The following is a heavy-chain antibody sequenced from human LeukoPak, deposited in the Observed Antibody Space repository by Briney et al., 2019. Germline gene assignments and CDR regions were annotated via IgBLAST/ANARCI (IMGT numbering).Heavy chain of an antibody. CDR3: ARDPGRGMDV. CDR2: INQDGSEK. Sequence: GGSLRLSCAASGFTFSSHWMSWVRQAPGKGLEWVANINQDGSEKYYVDSVKGRFTISRDNAKNSLHLQMNSLRAEDTAVYYCARDPGRGMDVWGQGTTVTVSS. J-gene: IGHJ6*02. V-gene: IGHV3-7*04. CDR1: GFTFSSHW.